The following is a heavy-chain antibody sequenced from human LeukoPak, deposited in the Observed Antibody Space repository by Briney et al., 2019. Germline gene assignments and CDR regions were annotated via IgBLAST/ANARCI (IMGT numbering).Heavy chain of an antibody. V-gene: IGHV4-59*08. CDR1: GGSISSYY. CDR2: IYYSGST. J-gene: IGHJ4*02. Sequence: SETLSLTCTVSGGSISSYYWSWIRQPPGKGLEWMGYIYYSGSTNYNPSLKSRVTISVDTSKNQFSLKLSSVTAADTAVYYCARGLGESYRRPFDYWGQGTLVTVSS. CDR3: ARGLGESYRRPFDY. D-gene: IGHD3-16*02.